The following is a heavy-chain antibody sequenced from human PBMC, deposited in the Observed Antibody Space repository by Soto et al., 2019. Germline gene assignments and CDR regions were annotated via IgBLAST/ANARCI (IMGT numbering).Heavy chain of an antibody. Sequence: VKVACKTSGDHFKKNVFAWVRQAPGQGLEWMGGTIPALGKTHYIEKFQGRVTITVDDATRTVYMEVRDLTSEDTAIYYCARGPFRPSAMDVWGQGTTVTVSS. CDR3: ARGPFRPSAMDV. CDR1: GDHFKKNV. V-gene: IGHV1-69*01. CDR2: TIPALGKT. J-gene: IGHJ6*02. D-gene: IGHD3-10*01.